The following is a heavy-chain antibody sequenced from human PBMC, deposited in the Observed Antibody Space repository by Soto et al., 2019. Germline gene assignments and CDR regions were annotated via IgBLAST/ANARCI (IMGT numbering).Heavy chain of an antibody. Sequence: TGGSLRLSCAASGFTFSDYYMSWIRQAPGKGLEWVSYISSSGSTIYYADSVKGRFTISRDNAKNSLYLQMNSLRAEDTAVYYCARDRGRYSGYDSEDYWGQGTLVTVSS. CDR3: ARDRGRYSGYDSEDY. D-gene: IGHD5-12*01. CDR1: GFTFSDYY. V-gene: IGHV3-11*01. J-gene: IGHJ4*02. CDR2: ISSSGSTI.